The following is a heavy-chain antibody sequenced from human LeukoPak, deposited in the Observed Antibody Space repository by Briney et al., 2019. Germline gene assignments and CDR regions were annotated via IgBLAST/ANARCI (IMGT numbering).Heavy chain of an antibody. CDR1: GFTFSYYG. CDR3: AKQAGWGAYFSFLPFDF. V-gene: IGHV3-23*01. J-gene: IGHJ4*02. CDR2: FGHNGDIT. D-gene: IGHD3-3*01. Sequence: GGSLRLSCSASGFTFSYYGLSWVRQAPGKGLEWVSGFGHNGDITYSDSVKGRFTISRDNSKNTLFLQMNSLRADDTAVYFCAKQAGWGAYFSFLPFDFWGRGTLVTVSS.